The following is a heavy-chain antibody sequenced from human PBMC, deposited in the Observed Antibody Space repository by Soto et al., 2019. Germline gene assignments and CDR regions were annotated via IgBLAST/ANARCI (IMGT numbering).Heavy chain of an antibody. CDR3: ARGQLVWYGDLTPYYRDMDV. D-gene: IGHD3-10*01. CDR1: GGSFSDFY. CDR2: ISHDGGT. Sequence: QVQLQQWGAGLLRPSETLSLTCAFYGGSFSDFYWSWVRQSHGKGLECVGEISHDGGTNYSPSLASRVSISGDTSKNQFSLHLRSVTAADTGLYYCARGQLVWYGDLTPYYRDMDVWGQGTTVTVSS. V-gene: IGHV4-34*02. J-gene: IGHJ6*02.